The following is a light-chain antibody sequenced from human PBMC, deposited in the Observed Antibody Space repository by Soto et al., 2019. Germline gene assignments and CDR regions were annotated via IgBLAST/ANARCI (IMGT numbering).Light chain of an antibody. CDR2: DAS. J-gene: IGKJ1*01. CDR1: QSISRW. V-gene: IGKV1-5*01. Sequence: DIQMIQSPSTLSASVGDTVTLTCRASQSISRWLAWYQQKPGKVPKLLILDASILENGVPSRFSCSGSGTEFTLANSGLQPDDFATYYCQRYNYYPPPWTFGQGTKVEIK. CDR3: QRYNYYPPPWT.